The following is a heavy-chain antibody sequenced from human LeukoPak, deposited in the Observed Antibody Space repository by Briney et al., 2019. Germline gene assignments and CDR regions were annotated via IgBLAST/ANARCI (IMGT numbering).Heavy chain of an antibody. CDR3: ARDPDGGYSYDD. D-gene: IGHD5-18*01. CDR2: ISGSNIYT. Sequence: GGSLRLSCAASGFTFSDYYMSWIRQAPGKGLEWVSYISGSNIYTNYADSVKGRFTISRDNSKNTLYLQMNSLRAEDTAVYYCARDPDGGYSYDDWGQGTLVTVSS. J-gene: IGHJ4*02. CDR1: GFTFSDYY. V-gene: IGHV3-11*06.